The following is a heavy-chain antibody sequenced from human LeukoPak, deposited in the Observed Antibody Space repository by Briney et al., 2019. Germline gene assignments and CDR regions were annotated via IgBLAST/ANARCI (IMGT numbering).Heavy chain of an antibody. CDR2: ISAYNGNT. D-gene: IGHD6-19*01. CDR1: GYTFTSYG. J-gene: IGHJ4*02. CDR3: ARDGLSKGVAGTFDY. Sequence: ASVKVSCKASGYTFTSYGISWVRQAPGQGLEWMGWISAYNGNTNYAQNLQGRVTMTTDTSTSTAYMELRSLRSDDTAVYYCARDGLSKGVAGTFDYWGQGTLVTVSS. V-gene: IGHV1-18*01.